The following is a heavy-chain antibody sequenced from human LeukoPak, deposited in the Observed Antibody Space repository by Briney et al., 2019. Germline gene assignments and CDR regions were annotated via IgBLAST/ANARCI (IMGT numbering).Heavy chain of an antibody. CDR3: ARAGSYDILTGYRPFDAFDI. J-gene: IGHJ3*02. CDR2: INPNSGGT. D-gene: IGHD3-9*01. V-gene: IGHV1-2*02. CDR1: GYTFTGYY. Sequence: ASVKVSCKASGYTFTGYYMHWVRQAPGQGLEWMGWINPNSGGTNYAQKFQGRVTMTRDTSISTAYMELSRLRSDDTAVYYCARAGSYDILTGYRPFDAFDIWGQGTMVTVSS.